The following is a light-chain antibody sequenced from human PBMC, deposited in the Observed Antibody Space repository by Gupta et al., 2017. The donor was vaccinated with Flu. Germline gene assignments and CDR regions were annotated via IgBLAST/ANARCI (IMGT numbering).Light chain of an antibody. J-gene: IGLJ2*01. CDR2: EVS. V-gene: IGLV2-14*01. Sequence: QSALTQPASVSGSPGQSITLSCTGTSSDVGDYNYVSWYQQHPGKAPKLLIYEVSNRPSGVSHRLSGSQSGNTASLTISGLQAEDEAYYYCSSYTSSSTHVVFGGGTKLTVL. CDR1: SSDVGDYNY. CDR3: SSYTSSSTHVV.